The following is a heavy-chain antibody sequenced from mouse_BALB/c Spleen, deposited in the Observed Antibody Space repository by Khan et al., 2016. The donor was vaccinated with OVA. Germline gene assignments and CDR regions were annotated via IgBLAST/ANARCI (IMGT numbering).Heavy chain of an antibody. CDR1: GYSFTGYF. CDR3: ARIYRSDFDY. J-gene: IGHJ2*01. Sequence: VQLKESGPELVKPGASVKISYKASGYSFTGYFMNWVMQSHGKSLEWIGRINPHIGETFYNQKFKGKATLTVDESSNTAHMELRSLASEDSAVYYCARIYRSDFDYWGQGTTLTVSS. D-gene: IGHD1-1*01. V-gene: IGHV1-20*02. CDR2: INPHIGET.